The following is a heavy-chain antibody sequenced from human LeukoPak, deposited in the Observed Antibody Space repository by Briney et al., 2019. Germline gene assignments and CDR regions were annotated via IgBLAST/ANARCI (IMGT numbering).Heavy chain of an antibody. Sequence: GGSLRLSCAASGFTFRSFYMSWVRQAPGKGLEWVAKVNEDGRQIYYADSVKGRFTISRDNAKNSVHLQMNNLRVEDTAVYYCAKDEVGGHFEYWGQGILVTVSS. CDR1: GFTFRSFY. CDR3: AKDEVGGHFEY. J-gene: IGHJ4*02. V-gene: IGHV3-7*01. CDR2: VNEDGRQI.